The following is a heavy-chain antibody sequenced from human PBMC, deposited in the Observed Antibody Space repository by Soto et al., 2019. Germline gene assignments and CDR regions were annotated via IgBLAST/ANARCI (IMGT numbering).Heavy chain of an antibody. V-gene: IGHV3-74*01. CDR1: GFTFSSYW. Sequence: EVQLVESGGGLVQPGGSLRLSCAASGFTFSSYWMHWVRQAPGKGLVWVSRINSDGSSTSYADSVKGRFTISRDNAKNTLYLQMNSLRAEDTAVYYCARRLGYCSSTSCYSYFDYWGQGTLVTVSS. CDR2: INSDGSST. D-gene: IGHD2-2*01. CDR3: ARRLGYCSSTSCYSYFDY. J-gene: IGHJ4*02.